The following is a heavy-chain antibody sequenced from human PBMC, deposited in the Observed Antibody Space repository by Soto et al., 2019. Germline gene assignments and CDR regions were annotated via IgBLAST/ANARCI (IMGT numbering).Heavy chain of an antibody. CDR3: ARDRRFGDYGMDV. Sequence: GSLRLSCAASGFTVSSNYMSWVRQAPGKGLEWVSVIYSGGSTYYADSVKGRFTISRDNSKNTLYLQMNSLRAEDTAVHYCARDRRFGDYGMDVWGQGTTVTVSS. CDR2: IYSGGST. J-gene: IGHJ6*02. D-gene: IGHD3-16*01. V-gene: IGHV3-53*01. CDR1: GFTVSSNY.